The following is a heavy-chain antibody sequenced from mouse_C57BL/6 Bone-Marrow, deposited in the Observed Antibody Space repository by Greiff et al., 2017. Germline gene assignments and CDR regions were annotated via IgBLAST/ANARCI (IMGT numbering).Heavy chain of an antibody. CDR1: GFNIKDDY. Sequence: EVMLVESGAELVRPGASVKLSCTASGFNIKDDYMHWVKQRPEQGLEWIGWIDPENGDTEYASKFQGKATITADTSSNTAYLQLSSLTSEDTAVYYCTPLLYSYWGQGTTLTVSS. J-gene: IGHJ2*01. V-gene: IGHV14-4*01. CDR3: TPLLYSY. D-gene: IGHD1-1*01. CDR2: IDPENGDT.